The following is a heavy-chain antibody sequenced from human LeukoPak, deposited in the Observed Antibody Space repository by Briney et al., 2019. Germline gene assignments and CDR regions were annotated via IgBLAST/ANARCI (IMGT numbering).Heavy chain of an antibody. J-gene: IGHJ6*02. CDR2: IIPIFGTA. D-gene: IGHD6-13*01. V-gene: IGHV1-69*13. CDR1: GGTFISYA. CDR3: ARRGAVAAAGPDYYYGMDV. Sequence: ASVKVSCKASGGTFISYAISWVRQAPGQGLEWMGGIIPIFGTANYAQKFQGRVTITADESTSTAYMELSSLKASDTAMYYCARRGAVAAAGPDYYYGMDVWGQGTTVTVSS.